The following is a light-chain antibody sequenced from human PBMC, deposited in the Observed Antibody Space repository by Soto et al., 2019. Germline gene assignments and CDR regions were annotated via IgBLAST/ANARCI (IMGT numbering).Light chain of an antibody. CDR3: TSSTISMSNV. J-gene: IGLJ1*01. CDR2: DVG. CDR1: TRYVGGYNS. Sequence: QSAPNQPSSVSGGPGQSLTISFPGNTRYVGGYNSVSWYQHHPGKAPKLILYDVGDRPSGVSYRFSGSKSGNTASLTISGLQAAFVADYFRTSSTISMSNVLGSGPIVTVL. V-gene: IGLV2-14*03.